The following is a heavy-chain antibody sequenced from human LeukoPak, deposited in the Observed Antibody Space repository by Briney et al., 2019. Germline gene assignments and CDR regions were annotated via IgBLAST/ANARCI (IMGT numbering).Heavy chain of an antibody. D-gene: IGHD2-2*01. CDR3: ARDPLIVVVPAAHRGDAFDI. CDR1: GFTFSSYA. J-gene: IGHJ3*02. Sequence: GGSLRLSCAASGFTFSSYAMHWVRQAPGKGLEWVAVISYDGSNKYYADSVKGRFTISRDNSKNTLYLQMNSLRAEDTAVYYCARDPLIVVVPAAHRGDAFDIWGQGTMVTVSS. V-gene: IGHV3-30-3*01. CDR2: ISYDGSNK.